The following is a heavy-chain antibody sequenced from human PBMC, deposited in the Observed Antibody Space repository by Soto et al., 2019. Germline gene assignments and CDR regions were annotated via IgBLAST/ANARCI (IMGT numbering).Heavy chain of an antibody. D-gene: IGHD3-10*01. CDR2: IYYSGTT. CDR3: ATTPGSGTYWDDD. V-gene: IGHV4-39*01. CDR1: GGSISSSTYY. J-gene: IGHJ4*02. Sequence: QLQMQESGPGLVRPSETLSLTCTVSGGSISSSTYYWGWIRQPPGKGLEWIGSIYYSGTTYYNPSLKSRVTISVDTSKNQFSLKLRSVTDADTAVYYCATTPGSGTYWDDDWGQGTLVTVSS.